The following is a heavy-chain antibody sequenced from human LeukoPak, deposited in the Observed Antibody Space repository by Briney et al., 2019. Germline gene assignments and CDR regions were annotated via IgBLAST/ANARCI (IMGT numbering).Heavy chain of an antibody. D-gene: IGHD3-9*01. V-gene: IGHV4-59*02. J-gene: IGHJ4*02. CDR3: ARDILTGYYRLNPEGFDY. Sequence: PSGTLSLTCTVSGGSVNYDYWSWIRQPPGKGLEWIGYIYYSGGTKYNPSLKSRVTISVDTSKNQFSLKLSSVTAADTAVYYCARDILTGYYRLNPEGFDYWGQGTLVTVSS. CDR1: GGSVNYDY. CDR2: IYYSGGT.